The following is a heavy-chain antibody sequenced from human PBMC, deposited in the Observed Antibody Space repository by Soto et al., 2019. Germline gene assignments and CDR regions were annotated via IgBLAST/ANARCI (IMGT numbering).Heavy chain of an antibody. CDR3: ARELHSYYG. D-gene: IGHD5-18*01. CDR1: GGTFSTYG. J-gene: IGHJ6*01. V-gene: IGHV1-69*13. Sequence: QVQLVQSGAEVKKPGSSVKVSCKASGGTFSTYGMNWVRLAPGQGLEWMGGIIPKFGTTNYAQKFQGRVTTTAGESTNKCYIELNFCTSEHTSVDFCARELHSYYG. CDR2: IIPKFGTT.